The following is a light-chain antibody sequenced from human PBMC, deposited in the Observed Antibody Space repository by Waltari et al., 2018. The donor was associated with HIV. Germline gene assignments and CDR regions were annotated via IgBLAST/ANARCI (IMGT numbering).Light chain of an antibody. CDR3: QQRSFPIT. CDR1: QSVATY. Sequence: DIMLTQSTATLSLSPGERATLSCRASQSVATYLAWFQQKPGQAPRLLIYDASNRATGIPARFSGSGSGTDFTLTISSLEPEDFGVYYCQQRSFPITFGQGTRLEI. J-gene: IGKJ5*01. V-gene: IGKV3-11*01. CDR2: DAS.